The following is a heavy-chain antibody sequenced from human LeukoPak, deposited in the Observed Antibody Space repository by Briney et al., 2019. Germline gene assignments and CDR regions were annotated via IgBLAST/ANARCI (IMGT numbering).Heavy chain of an antibody. Sequence: ASVKVSCKASGYTFTSYDINWVRQATGQGLEWMGWMNPNSGNTGYARKFQGRVTMTRNTSISTAYMELSSLRSEDTAVYYCARGLLRYFDWLSRSYYFDYWGQGTLVTVSS. CDR1: GYTFTSYD. CDR2: MNPNSGNT. D-gene: IGHD3-9*01. J-gene: IGHJ4*02. CDR3: ARGLLRYFDWLSRSYYFDY. V-gene: IGHV1-8*01.